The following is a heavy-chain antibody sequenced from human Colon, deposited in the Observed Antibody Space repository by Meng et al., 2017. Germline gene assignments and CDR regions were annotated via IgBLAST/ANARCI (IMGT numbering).Heavy chain of an antibody. CDR2: INHSGST. J-gene: IGHJ5*02. Sequence: QGQLKQSGPGLVKPSQNLSLTCTVSGGSLSSDTYYWTWIRQDPGKGLEWIGIINHSGSTYYNPSLKSRVTMSLDTSKQQFSLKLISVTAADTAVYFCARGLNEGGLAHNWFDPWGQGTLVTVSS. V-gene: IGHV4-31*03. CDR3: ARGLNEGGLAHNWFDP. CDR1: GGSLSSDTYY. D-gene: IGHD1-1*01.